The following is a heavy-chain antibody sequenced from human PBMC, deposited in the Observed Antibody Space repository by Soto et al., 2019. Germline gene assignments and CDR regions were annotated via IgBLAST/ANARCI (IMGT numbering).Heavy chain of an antibody. CDR1: AGTFNNYA. J-gene: IGHJ6*02. CDR3: ARAGSRPYYYYDMDV. V-gene: IGHV1-69*06. D-gene: IGHD1-26*01. CDR2: TIPLFSTS. Sequence: QEQLVQSGPEVKKPGSSVTVSCTASAGTFNNYAICWVRQAPGQGLEWMGGTIPLFSTSSYAQKFQVRVTITADKSTSPAYMEMRNLHSEDTDLYYCARAGSRPYYYYDMDVWGQGTTVTVS.